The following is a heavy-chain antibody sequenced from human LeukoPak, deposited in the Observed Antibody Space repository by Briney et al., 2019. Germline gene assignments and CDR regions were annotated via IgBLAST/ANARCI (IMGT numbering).Heavy chain of an antibody. Sequence: GGSLRLSCAASGFTFSSFAMSWVRQAPEKGLEWVSAVSVSGDISYYADSVKGRFTISRDNSKNTLYLQMNSLRAEDTAVYYCARRAASSGYYFDQWGQGTLVTVSS. J-gene: IGHJ4*02. V-gene: IGHV3-23*01. CDR1: GFTFSSFA. D-gene: IGHD6-19*01. CDR2: VSVSGDIS. CDR3: ARRAASSGYYFDQ.